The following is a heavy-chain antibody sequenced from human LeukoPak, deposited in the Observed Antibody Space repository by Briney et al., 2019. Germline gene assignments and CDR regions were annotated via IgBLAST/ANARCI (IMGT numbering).Heavy chain of an antibody. V-gene: IGHV1-2*02. CDR2: INPNSGGT. CDR1: GYTFTGYY. D-gene: IGHD3-10*01. J-gene: IGHJ4*02. Sequence: ASVKVSCKASGYTFTGYYMHWVRQAPGQGLEWMGWINPNSGGTNYAQKFQGRVNMTRDTSISTAYMELSRLRSDDTAVYYCARAKSRGVIITSPLGYWGQGTLVTVSS. CDR3: ARAKSRGVIITSPLGY.